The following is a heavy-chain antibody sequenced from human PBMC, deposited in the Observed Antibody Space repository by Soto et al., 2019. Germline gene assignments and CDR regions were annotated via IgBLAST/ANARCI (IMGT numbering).Heavy chain of an antibody. Sequence: ASVKVSCKASGYTFTDYYGISWVRQAPGQGLEWMGWISAYNGNTNYAQKLQGRVTMTTDTSTSTAYMELRSLRSDDTAVYYCARDDSYDFWSGYHMLDYWGQGTLVTVSS. CDR1: GYTFTDYYG. CDR3: ARDDSYDFWSGYHMLDY. J-gene: IGHJ4*02. V-gene: IGHV1-18*01. CDR2: ISAYNGNT. D-gene: IGHD3-3*01.